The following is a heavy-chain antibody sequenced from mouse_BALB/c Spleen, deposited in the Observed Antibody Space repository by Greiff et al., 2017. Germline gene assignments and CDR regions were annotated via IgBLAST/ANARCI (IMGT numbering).Heavy chain of an antibody. CDR2: ISNGGGST. CDR3: ARHLYYGSSYWYFDV. Sequence: EVKVEESGGGLVQPGGSLKLSCAASGFTFSSYTMSWVRQTPEKRLEWVAYISNGGGSTYYPDTVKGRFTISRDNAKNTLYLQMSSLKSEDTAMYYCARHLYYGSSYWYFDVWGAGTTVTVSS. D-gene: IGHD1-1*01. V-gene: IGHV5-12-2*01. CDR1: GFTFSSYT. J-gene: IGHJ1*01.